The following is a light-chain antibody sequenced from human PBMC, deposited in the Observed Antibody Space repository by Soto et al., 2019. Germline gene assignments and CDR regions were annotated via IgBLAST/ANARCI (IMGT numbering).Light chain of an antibody. J-gene: IGKJ1*01. CDR2: WAS. Sequence: DIVMTQSPDSLAVSLGERATINCKSSQSILYSSNNKDYLAWYQQKPGQPPKLLIYWASTREIGVPDRFSGSGSGTDFTLTISILQAEDVAVYYCQQYDTTPVTFGQGTKVEIK. V-gene: IGKV4-1*01. CDR1: QSILYSSNNKDY. CDR3: QQYDTTPVT.